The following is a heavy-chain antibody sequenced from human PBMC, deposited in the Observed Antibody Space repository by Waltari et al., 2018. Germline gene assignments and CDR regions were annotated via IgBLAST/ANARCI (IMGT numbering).Heavy chain of an antibody. CDR3: ARGRIAVAGARDYFDY. J-gene: IGHJ4*02. Sequence: QVQLVQSGAEVKKPGASVKVSCKASGYTFTSYDINWVRQATGQGLEWMGWMNPNSGNTGYAQKFQGRVTITRNTSISTAYMELSSLRSEDTAVYYCARGRIAVAGARDYFDYWGQGTLVTVSS. V-gene: IGHV1-8*03. D-gene: IGHD6-19*01. CDR2: MNPNSGNT. CDR1: GYTFTSYD.